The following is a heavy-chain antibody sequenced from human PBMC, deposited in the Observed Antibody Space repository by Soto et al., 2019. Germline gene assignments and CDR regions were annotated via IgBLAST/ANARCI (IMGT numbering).Heavy chain of an antibody. Sequence: GGSLRLSCAASGFTFSSYAMSWVRQAPGKGLEWVSAISGSGGSTYYADSVKGRFTISRDNYKNTLYLQMNSLRAEDTAVYYCARVKRIIMIVVPPRIGWFDPWGQGTLVTVSS. CDR3: ARVKRIIMIVVPPRIGWFDP. CDR2: ISGSGGST. J-gene: IGHJ5*02. V-gene: IGHV3-23*01. D-gene: IGHD3-22*01. CDR1: GFTFSSYA.